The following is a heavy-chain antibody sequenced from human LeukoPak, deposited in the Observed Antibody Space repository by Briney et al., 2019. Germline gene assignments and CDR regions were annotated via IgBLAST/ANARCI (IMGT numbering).Heavy chain of an antibody. CDR2: ISSSGNTI. CDR3: ARSGIAAAGSDY. Sequence: PGGSLRLSCAASGFTFSSYEMNWARQAPGKGLEWVSHISSSGNTIYYADSVKGRFTISRDNAKNSLYLQMNSLRAEDTAVYYCARSGIAAAGSDYWGQGTLVTVSS. D-gene: IGHD6-13*01. J-gene: IGHJ4*02. CDR1: GFTFSSYE. V-gene: IGHV3-48*03.